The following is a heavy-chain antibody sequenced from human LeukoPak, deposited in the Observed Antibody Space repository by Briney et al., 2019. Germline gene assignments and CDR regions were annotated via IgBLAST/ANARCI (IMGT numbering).Heavy chain of an antibody. Sequence: GGSLRPSCAASGFTFSSYWMSWVRQAPGKGLEWVANIKQDGSEKYYVDSVKGRFTISRDNAKNSLYLQMNSLRAEDTAVYYCAGSLWLGELARFDPWGQGTLVTVSS. CDR3: AGSLWLGELARFDP. CDR2: IKQDGSEK. J-gene: IGHJ5*02. CDR1: GFTFSSYW. D-gene: IGHD3-10*01. V-gene: IGHV3-7*03.